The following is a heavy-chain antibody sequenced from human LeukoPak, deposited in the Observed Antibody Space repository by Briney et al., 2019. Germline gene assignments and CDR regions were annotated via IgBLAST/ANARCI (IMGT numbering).Heavy chain of an antibody. Sequence: LSLTCAVYGGSFSGYYWSWIRQPPGKGLEWVAVISYDGSNKYYADSVKGRFTISRDNSKNTLYLQMNSLRAEDTAVYYCARKLIVGATTSPFDYWGQGTLVTVSS. J-gene: IGHJ4*02. CDR1: GGSFSGYY. V-gene: IGHV3-30*03. CDR3: ARKLIVGATTSPFDY. D-gene: IGHD1-26*01. CDR2: ISYDGSNK.